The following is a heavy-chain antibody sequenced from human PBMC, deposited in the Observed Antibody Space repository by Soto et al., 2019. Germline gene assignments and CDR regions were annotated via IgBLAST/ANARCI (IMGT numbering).Heavy chain of an antibody. D-gene: IGHD6-13*01. CDR3: ARVRNIAEAGNPPGNAFDI. CDR1: GGSISSSSYY. Sequence: SETLSLTCTVSGGSISSSSYYWGWIRQPPGKGLEWIGSIYYSGSTYYNPSLKSRVTISVDTSKNQFSLTLSSVTAADTAVYYGARVRNIAEAGNPPGNAFDIWGQGTMVNVSS. J-gene: IGHJ3*02. CDR2: IYYSGST. V-gene: IGHV4-39*07.